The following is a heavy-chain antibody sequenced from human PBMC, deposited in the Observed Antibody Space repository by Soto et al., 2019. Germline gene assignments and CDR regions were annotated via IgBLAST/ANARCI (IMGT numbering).Heavy chain of an antibody. J-gene: IGHJ4*02. CDR1: GFTFSSYG. V-gene: IGHV3-23*01. CDR3: ARGATSPSY. Sequence: EVQLLESGGGLVQPGGSLRLSCAASGFTFSSYGMSWVRQAPGKGLEWVSAISSSGGSAYYADSVKGRFTISRDNSKNALYLQMNSLRAEDTAVYYCARGATSPSYWGQGTLVTVSS. CDR2: ISSSGGSA.